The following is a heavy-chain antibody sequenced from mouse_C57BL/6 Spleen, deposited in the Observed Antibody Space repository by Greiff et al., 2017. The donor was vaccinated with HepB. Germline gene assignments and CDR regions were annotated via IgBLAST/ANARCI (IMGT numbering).Heavy chain of an antibody. Sequence: EVQLQQSGAELVRPGASVKLSCTASGFNIKDDYMHWVKQRPEQGLEWIGWIDPENGDTEYASKFQGKATITADTSSNTAYLQLSSLTSEDTAVYYCTTGYYDSNSFDYWGQGTTLTVSS. CDR1: GFNIKDDY. CDR2: IDPENGDT. J-gene: IGHJ2*01. CDR3: TTGYYDSNSFDY. V-gene: IGHV14-4*01. D-gene: IGHD1-1*01.